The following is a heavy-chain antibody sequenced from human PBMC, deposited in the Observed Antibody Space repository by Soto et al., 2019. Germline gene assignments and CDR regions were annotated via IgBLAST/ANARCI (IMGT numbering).Heavy chain of an antibody. D-gene: IGHD2-15*01. CDR2: ISYDGSQK. CDR1: GFTFKSYA. J-gene: IGHJ4*02. V-gene: IGHV3-30-3*01. Sequence: QVQLVESGGGVVQPGRSLRLSCAASGFTFKSYAMNWVRQAPGKGLEWLSIISYDGSQKYYADSVKGRFSISRDNSKNTLYLQMNNLRAEDTAVYYCARICLDIVVVRIASSWGVSDQWGQGTLVTVSS. CDR3: ARICLDIVVVRIASSWGVSDQ.